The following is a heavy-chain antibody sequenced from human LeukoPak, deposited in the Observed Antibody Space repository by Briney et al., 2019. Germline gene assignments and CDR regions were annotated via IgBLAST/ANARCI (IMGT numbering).Heavy chain of an antibody. V-gene: IGHV1-8*01. D-gene: IGHD5-24*01. Sequence: ASXXVSCKASGYTFTSYDINWVRQATGQGLEWMGRMNPNSGNTGFAQKFQDRVSMTRDTSINPAYMELTSLRSGDTAVYYCARATPGGLHGYSFDYWGQGTVVTVYS. CDR2: MNPNSGNT. CDR3: ARATPGGLHGYSFDY. CDR1: GYTFTSYD. J-gene: IGHJ4*02.